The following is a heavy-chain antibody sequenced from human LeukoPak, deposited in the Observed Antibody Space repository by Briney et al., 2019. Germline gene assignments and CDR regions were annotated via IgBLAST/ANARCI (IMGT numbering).Heavy chain of an antibody. V-gene: IGHV4-59*01. Sequence: PSETLSLTCTVSGGSISSYYWSWIRQPPGKGLEWIGYIYYSGSTNYNPSLKSRVTISVDTSKNQFSLKLSSVTAADTAVYYCARDDRIAAAGNYYYYGMDVWGQGTTVTVSS. CDR2: IYYSGST. D-gene: IGHD6-13*01. CDR1: GGSISSYY. CDR3: ARDDRIAAAGNYYYYGMDV. J-gene: IGHJ6*02.